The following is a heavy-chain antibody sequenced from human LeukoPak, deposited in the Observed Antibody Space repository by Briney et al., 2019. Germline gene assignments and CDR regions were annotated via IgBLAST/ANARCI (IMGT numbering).Heavy chain of an antibody. J-gene: IGHJ5*02. CDR2: ISSSSSYI. CDR1: GFTFSSYS. CDR3: AREEGGSYWSDWFDP. V-gene: IGHV3-21*01. D-gene: IGHD1-26*01. Sequence: GGSLRLSCAASGFTFSSYSMNWVRQAPGKGLEWVSSISSSSSYIYYADSVKGRFTISRDNAKNSLYLQMNSLRAEDTAVYYCAREEGGSYWSDWFDPWGQGTLVTVSS.